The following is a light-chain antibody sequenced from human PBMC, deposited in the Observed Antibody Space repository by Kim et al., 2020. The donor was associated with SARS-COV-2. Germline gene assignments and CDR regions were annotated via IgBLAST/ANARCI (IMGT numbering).Light chain of an antibody. CDR1: QSVTSGY. Sequence: EIVLTQSPGTLSLSPGDRATLSCRASQSVTSGYLGWYQQKPGQTPRLLVYGASSRATGIPDRFSGSGSGTDFTLTISSLEPEDLAVYYCQQYARSPWTFGQGTKVDIK. J-gene: IGKJ1*01. V-gene: IGKV3-20*01. CDR2: GAS. CDR3: QQYARSPWT.